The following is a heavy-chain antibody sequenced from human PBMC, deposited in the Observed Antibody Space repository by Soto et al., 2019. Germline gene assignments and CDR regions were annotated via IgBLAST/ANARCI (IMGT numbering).Heavy chain of an antibody. CDR3: ARDRAVAGTYYFDY. CDR1: GGSISSYY. D-gene: IGHD6-19*01. CDR2: IYYSGST. J-gene: IGHJ4*02. V-gene: IGHV4-59*12. Sequence: SETLSLTCTVSGGSISSYYWSWIRQPPGKGLEWIGYIYYSGSTYYNPSLKSRVTISVDTSKNQFSLKLSSVTAADTAVYYCARDRAVAGTYYFDYWGQGTLVTVPS.